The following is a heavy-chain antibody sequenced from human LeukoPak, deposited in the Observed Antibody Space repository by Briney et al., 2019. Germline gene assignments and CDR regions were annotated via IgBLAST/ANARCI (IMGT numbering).Heavy chain of an antibody. Sequence: KASETLSLTCTVSGGSISSYYWSWIRQPAGKGLEWIGRIYTSGSTNYNPSLKSRVTMSVDTSKNQFSLKLSSVTAADTAVYYCAREGSMALMDYYYYMDVWGKGTTVTVSS. D-gene: IGHD2/OR15-2a*01. V-gene: IGHV4-4*07. J-gene: IGHJ6*03. CDR2: IYTSGST. CDR1: GGSISSYY. CDR3: AREGSMALMDYYYYMDV.